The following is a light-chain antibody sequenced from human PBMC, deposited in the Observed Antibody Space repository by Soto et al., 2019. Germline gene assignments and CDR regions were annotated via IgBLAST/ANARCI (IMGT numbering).Light chain of an antibody. Sequence: EIVMTQSPATLSVSPGERATLSCRASQSVRSNLAWYQQKLGQAPRLLIYGASTRATGIPARYSGSGSGTEFTLTISSLQSEDFAISYCQQYNDWPRIFGQGTKL. CDR3: QQYNDWPRI. CDR1: QSVRSN. V-gene: IGKV3-15*01. CDR2: GAS. J-gene: IGKJ2*01.